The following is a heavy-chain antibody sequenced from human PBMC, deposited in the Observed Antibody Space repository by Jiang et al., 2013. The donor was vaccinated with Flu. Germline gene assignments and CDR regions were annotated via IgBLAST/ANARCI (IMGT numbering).Heavy chain of an antibody. Sequence: SGAEVKKPGASVKVSCKSSGYRFTNYYMNWVRQVPGQGLEWMGWINPKTGRTNYAQKFQDRVSMTRDTTDSTAYLEVSRLRSDDTAVYYCARDRQWEIMLNYFDLWGQGTLVIVSS. D-gene: IGHD1-26*01. CDR3: ARDRQWEIMLNYFDL. CDR1: GYRFTNYY. V-gene: IGHV1-2*02. CDR2: INPKTGRT. J-gene: IGHJ4*02.